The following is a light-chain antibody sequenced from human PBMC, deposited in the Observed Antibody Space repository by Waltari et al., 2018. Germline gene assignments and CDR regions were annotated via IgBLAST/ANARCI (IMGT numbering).Light chain of an antibody. Sequence: IVLTQSPGTLSSSPGERVTLSCRASQSVTRTLAWYQQKPSQAPRLLIYDASTRATGIPDMFSGSGSGTDFSLTISRLEPEDFAVYYCQKYGTLPATFGQGTKVEIK. J-gene: IGKJ1*01. CDR3: QKYGTLPAT. CDR2: DAS. V-gene: IGKV3-20*01. CDR1: QSVTRT.